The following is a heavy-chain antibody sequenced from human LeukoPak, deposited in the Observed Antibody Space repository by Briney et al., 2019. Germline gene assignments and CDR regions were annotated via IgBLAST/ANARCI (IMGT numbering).Heavy chain of an antibody. V-gene: IGHV5-51*01. D-gene: IGHD2-21*01. CDR3: ARSLYSVQYYYYGMDV. J-gene: IGHJ6*02. Sequence: HGESLKISCKGSGYSFTSYWIGWVRQMPGKGLEWMGIIYPGDSDTRYSPSFQGQVTISADKSISTAYLQWSSLKASDTAMYYCARSLYSVQYYYYGMDVWGQGTTVTLSS. CDR1: GYSFTSYW. CDR2: IYPGDSDT.